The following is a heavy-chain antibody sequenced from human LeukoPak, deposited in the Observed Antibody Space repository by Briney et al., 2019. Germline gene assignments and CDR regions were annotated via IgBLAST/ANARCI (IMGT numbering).Heavy chain of an antibody. Sequence: GEPLHISCKGFGAGSVDTFTYYWIAWVRQRPGKGLECMGIIYPSNSDTIYSPSSQCQVTISANKSIRTAYLAPRTRQASATAMYYCARRSGDAFDIGGQGTMVSVSS. CDR2: IYPSNSDT. J-gene: IGHJ3*02. CDR3: ARRSGDAFDI. CDR1: GAGSVDTFTYYW. V-gene: IGHV5-51*01. D-gene: IGHD3-10*01.